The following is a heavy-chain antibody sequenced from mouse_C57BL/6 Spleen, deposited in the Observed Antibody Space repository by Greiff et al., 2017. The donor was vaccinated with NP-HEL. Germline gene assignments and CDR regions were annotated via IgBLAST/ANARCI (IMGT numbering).Heavy chain of an antibody. CDR3: AFYYYGSSYRYFDV. Sequence: QVQLQQPGAELVMPGASVKLSCKASGYTFTSYWMHWVKQRPGQGLEWIGEIDPSDSYTNYNQKFKGKSTLTVDKSSSTAYMQLSSLTSEDSAVYYCAFYYYGSSYRYFDVWGTGTTVTVSS. V-gene: IGHV1-69*01. J-gene: IGHJ1*03. CDR2: IDPSDSYT. D-gene: IGHD1-1*01. CDR1: GYTFTSYW.